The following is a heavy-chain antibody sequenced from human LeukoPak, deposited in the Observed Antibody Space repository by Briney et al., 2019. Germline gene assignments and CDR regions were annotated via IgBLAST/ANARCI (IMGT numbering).Heavy chain of an antibody. CDR2: ISINGSAT. CDR1: GFISNTHT. Sequence: PGGSLRLSCATSGFISNTHTMHWVRQAPGKGLEYVSTISINGSATYYAISVKGRFTISRDNSKNTLFLQMGSLRVEDMAVYYCAREVPSGGGIDYWGQGTLVTVSS. D-gene: IGHD2-15*01. J-gene: IGHJ4*02. V-gene: IGHV3-64*01. CDR3: AREVPSGGGIDY.